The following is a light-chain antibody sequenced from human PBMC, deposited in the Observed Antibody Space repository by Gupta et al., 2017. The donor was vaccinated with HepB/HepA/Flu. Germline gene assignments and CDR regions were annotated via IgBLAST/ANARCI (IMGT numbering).Light chain of an antibody. CDR3: ATWDSSLKVWV. V-gene: IGLV1-51*01. J-gene: IGLJ3*02. CDR2: QSD. CDR1: SSNIGNNY. Sequence: QSVLTQPPSVSAAPGQKVAISCSGSSSNIGNNYISWFHQVPGTAPKLIIYQSDKRPSGIPDRFSGSKSGTSATLGITGLQTGDEADYYCATWDSSLKVWVFGGGTKLTVL.